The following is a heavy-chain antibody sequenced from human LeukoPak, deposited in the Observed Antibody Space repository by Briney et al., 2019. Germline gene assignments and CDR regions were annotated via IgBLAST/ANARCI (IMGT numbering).Heavy chain of an antibody. V-gene: IGHV7-4-1*02. J-gene: IGHJ4*02. CDR2: INTNTGNP. CDR1: GYTFSNYA. CDR3: ARRDFYYGSGSYYDY. Sequence: ASVKVSCKASGYTFSNYAMNWVRQAPGQGLEWMGWINTNTGNPTYAQGFTGRFVFSLDTSVSTAYLQISSLKAEDTAVYYCARRDFYYGSGSYYDYWGQGTLVTVSS. D-gene: IGHD3-10*01.